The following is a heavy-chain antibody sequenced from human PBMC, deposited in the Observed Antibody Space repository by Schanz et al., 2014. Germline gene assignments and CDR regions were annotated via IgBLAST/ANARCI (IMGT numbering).Heavy chain of an antibody. CDR3: ARVVAAAPQGCNY. Sequence: QVQLVESGGGVVQPGRSLRLSCAGSGFSFSDYGMHWVRQAPGKGLEWVAYIRFDASAKYYGDSVKGRFTISRDNSKNTVYLLMNSLRVEDTAVYYCARVVAAAPQGCNYWGRGTLVTVSS. V-gene: IGHV3-30*03. CDR1: GFSFSDYG. J-gene: IGHJ4*02. D-gene: IGHD2-15*01. CDR2: IRFDASAK.